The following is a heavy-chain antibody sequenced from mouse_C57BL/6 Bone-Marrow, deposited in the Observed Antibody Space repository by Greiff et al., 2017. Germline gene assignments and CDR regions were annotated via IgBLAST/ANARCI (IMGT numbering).Heavy chain of an antibody. CDR3: ARASDLLLRYYYARDY. V-gene: IGHV1-63*01. D-gene: IGHD1-1*01. CDR2: IYPGGGYT. CDR1: GYTFTNYW. Sequence: QVQLQQSGAELVRPGTSVKMSCKASGYTFTNYWIGWAKQRPGHGLEWIGDIYPGGGYTNYNEKFKGKATLTADKSSSTAYMQFSSLTSEDSAIYYCARASDLLLRYYYARDYWGQGTSVTVSS. J-gene: IGHJ4*01.